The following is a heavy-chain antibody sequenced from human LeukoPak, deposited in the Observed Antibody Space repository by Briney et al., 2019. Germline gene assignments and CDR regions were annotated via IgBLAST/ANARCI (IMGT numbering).Heavy chain of an antibody. D-gene: IGHD3-9*01. CDR2: INHSGST. Sequence: KPSETLSLTCAVYGGSFSGYYWSWIRQPPGKGLEWIGEINHSGSTNYNPSLKSRVTISVDTSKNQFSLKLSSVTAADTAVYYCARGRRYFYFQHWGQGTLVTVSS. V-gene: IGHV4-34*01. CDR1: GGSFSGYY. J-gene: IGHJ1*01. CDR3: ARGRRYFYFQH.